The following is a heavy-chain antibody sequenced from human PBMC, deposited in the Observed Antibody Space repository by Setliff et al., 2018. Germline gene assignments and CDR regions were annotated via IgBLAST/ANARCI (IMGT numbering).Heavy chain of an antibody. J-gene: IGHJ4*02. CDR2: IFYRGTT. V-gene: IGHV4-39*01. D-gene: IGHD1-1*01. CDR1: GGSVRGYY. CDR3: ARTGTYRYFDY. Sequence: SETLSLTCTVSGGSVRGYYWGLIRQPPGKGLEWIGSIFYRGTTYSNASLASRLTISVDTAKNQFSLKLTSVTAADTAVYYCARTGTYRYFDYWGQGTRVTVSS.